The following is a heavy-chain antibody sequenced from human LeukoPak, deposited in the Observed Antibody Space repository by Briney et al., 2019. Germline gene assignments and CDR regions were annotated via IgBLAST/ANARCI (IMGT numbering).Heavy chain of an antibody. J-gene: IGHJ4*02. D-gene: IGHD5-12*01. CDR3: ARGSGYDYFDY. V-gene: IGHV4-39*07. CDR2: IYYSGST. CDR1: GGSISSSSYY. Sequence: SETLSLTCTASGGSISSSSYYWGWIRQPPGKGLEWIGSIYYSGSTYYNPSLKSRVTISVDTSKNQFSLKLSSVTAADTAVYYCARGSGYDYFDYWGQGTLVTVSS.